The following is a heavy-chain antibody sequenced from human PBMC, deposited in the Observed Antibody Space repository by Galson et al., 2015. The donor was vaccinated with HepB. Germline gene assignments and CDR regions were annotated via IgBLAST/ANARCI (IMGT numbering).Heavy chain of an antibody. D-gene: IGHD3-3*01. J-gene: IGHJ4*02. CDR1: GYTFTSYA. V-gene: IGHV1-3*01. Sequence: SVKVSCKASGYTFTSYAMHWVRQAPGQRLEWMGWINAGNGNTKYSQKFQGRVTITRDTSASTAYMELSSLRSEDTAVYYCAREKTPLLRVLEWLPKTGSGGTTNKRFDYWGQGTLVTVSS. CDR3: AREKTPLLRVLEWLPKTGSGGTTNKRFDY. CDR2: INAGNGNT.